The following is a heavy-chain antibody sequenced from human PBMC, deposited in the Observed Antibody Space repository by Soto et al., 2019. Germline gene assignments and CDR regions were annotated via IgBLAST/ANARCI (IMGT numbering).Heavy chain of an antibody. V-gene: IGHV3-74*01. D-gene: IGHD2-15*01. CDR3: VRGVVAANCFDY. CDR1: GFTFSSYW. Sequence: EVQLVDSGGDLVQPGWSLRLSCAASGFTFSSYWMHWVRQAPGKGLVWVSRINSDGSATNYADSVKGRFTISRDNAKNTLYLQMNSLRAEDTAMYFCVRGVVAANCFDYWGQGALVTVSS. CDR2: INSDGSAT. J-gene: IGHJ4*02.